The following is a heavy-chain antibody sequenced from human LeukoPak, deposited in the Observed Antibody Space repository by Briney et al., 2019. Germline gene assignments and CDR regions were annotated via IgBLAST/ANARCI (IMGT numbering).Heavy chain of an antibody. J-gene: IGHJ4*02. Sequence: ASVKVSCKASGYTFTGYYMHWVRQAPGQGLEWVGWINPNSGGTNYAQKFQGRVTMTRDTSISTAYMELSRLRSDDTAVYYCARVTYDYVWGSYLPPYYFDYWGQGTLVTVSS. CDR1: GYTFTGYY. V-gene: IGHV1-2*02. CDR2: INPNSGGT. D-gene: IGHD3-16*02. CDR3: ARVTYDYVWGSYLPPYYFDY.